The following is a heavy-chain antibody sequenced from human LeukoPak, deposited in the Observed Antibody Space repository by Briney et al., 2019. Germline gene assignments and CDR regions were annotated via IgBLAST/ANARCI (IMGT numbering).Heavy chain of an antibody. Sequence: SETLSLTCAVYGGSFSGYYWSWIRQPPGKGLEWIGEINHSGSTNYNPSLKSRVTISVDTSKNQFSLKLSSVTAADTAVYYCARDFVAGPYNWFDPWGQGTLVTVSS. J-gene: IGHJ5*02. CDR3: ARDFVAGPYNWFDP. D-gene: IGHD6-19*01. V-gene: IGHV4-34*01. CDR1: GGSFSGYY. CDR2: INHSGST.